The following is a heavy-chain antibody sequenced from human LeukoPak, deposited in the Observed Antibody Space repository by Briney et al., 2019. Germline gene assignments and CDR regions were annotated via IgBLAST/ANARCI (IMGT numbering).Heavy chain of an antibody. CDR2: INWNGGST. Sequence: PGGSLRLSCAASGFTFDDYGVSWVRQAPGKGLEWVSGINWNGGSTGYADSVKGRFTISRDNAKNSLYLQMNSLRAEDTALYHCASESVAGYFDYWGQGTLVTVSS. CDR3: ASESVAGYFDY. CDR1: GFTFDDYG. J-gene: IGHJ4*02. D-gene: IGHD6-19*01. V-gene: IGHV3-20*01.